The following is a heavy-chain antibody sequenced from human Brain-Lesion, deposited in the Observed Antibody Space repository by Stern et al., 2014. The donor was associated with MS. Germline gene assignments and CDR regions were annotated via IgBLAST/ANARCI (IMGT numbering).Heavy chain of an antibody. Sequence: QLQLQESGPGLVKPSQTLSLSCTVSGGSISSGGYYWSWIRQPAGKGLEWIGRIFNSGSTRHNPSLKSRVPILNKPAQNKFLPRLNPMTAADTAVYYCARGRVVPGFQYYATDVWGQGTTVIVSS. CDR1: GGSISSGGYY. CDR3: ARGRVVPGFQYYATDV. J-gene: IGHJ6*02. V-gene: IGHV4-61*02. D-gene: IGHD2-2*01. CDR2: IFNSGST.